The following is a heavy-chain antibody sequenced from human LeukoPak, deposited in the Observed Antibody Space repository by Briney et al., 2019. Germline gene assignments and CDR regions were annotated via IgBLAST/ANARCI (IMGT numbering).Heavy chain of an antibody. CDR1: GYTFTSYG. J-gene: IGHJ5*02. CDR3: AREPIFGVYSYGYYWFDP. Sequence: ASVKVSCKASGYTFTSYGISWVRQAPGQGLEWMGWISAYNGNTNYAQKLQGRVTMTTDTSTSTAYMELRSLRSDDTAMYYCAREPIFGVYSYGYYWFDPWGQGTLVTVSS. D-gene: IGHD5-18*01. CDR2: ISAYNGNT. V-gene: IGHV1-18*01.